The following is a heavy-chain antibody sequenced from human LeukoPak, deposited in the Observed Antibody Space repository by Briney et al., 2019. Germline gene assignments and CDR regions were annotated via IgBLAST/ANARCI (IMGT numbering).Heavy chain of an antibody. V-gene: IGHV3-53*01. CDR3: ASSYYDSSFGFDP. CDR1: GFTFSSYG. CDR2: IYSGGST. Sequence: GGSLRLSCAASGFTFSSYGMSWVRQAPGKGLEWVSVIYSGGSTYYADSVKGRFTISRDNSKNTLYLQMNSLRAEDTAVYYCASSYYDSSFGFDPWGQGTLVTVSS. D-gene: IGHD3-22*01. J-gene: IGHJ5*02.